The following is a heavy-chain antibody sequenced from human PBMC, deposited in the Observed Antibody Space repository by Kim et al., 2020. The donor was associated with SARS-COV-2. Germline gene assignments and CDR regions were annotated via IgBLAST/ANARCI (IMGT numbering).Heavy chain of an antibody. V-gene: IGHV3-23*01. D-gene: IGHD6-19*01. J-gene: IGHJ4*02. CDR3: AKDRDISGCIDY. Sequence: SYADSVKGRFTISRDNSKNTLYLQMNSLRAEDTAVYYCAKDRDISGCIDYWGQGTLVTVSS.